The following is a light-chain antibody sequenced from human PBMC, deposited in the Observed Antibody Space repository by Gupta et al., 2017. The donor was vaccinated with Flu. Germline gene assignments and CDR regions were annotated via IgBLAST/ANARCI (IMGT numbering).Light chain of an antibody. J-gene: IGKJ2*01. V-gene: IGKV3-20*01. CDR3: QQYGRSPRDT. CDR1: QSVINNY. CDR2: GVS. Sequence: MVLTQSPGTLSLSPGERATLSCRASQSVINNYLAWYQQKPGQAPRLLIYGVSSRATGIPDRISGSGSGTDFTLIISRLEPEDFAVDYCQQYGRSPRDTLGQGTKLEIK.